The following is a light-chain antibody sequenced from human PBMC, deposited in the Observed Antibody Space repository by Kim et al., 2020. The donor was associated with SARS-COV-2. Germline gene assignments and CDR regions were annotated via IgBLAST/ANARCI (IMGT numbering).Light chain of an antibody. Sequence: QSALTQPASVSGSPGQSITISCTGTSSDINYNYVSWYQQHPGKAPKLMIYDVSKRPSGVSNRFSGSKSGYTASLTISGLQAEDEADYYCNSCTTSTTWVFGGGTKVTVL. J-gene: IGLJ3*02. CDR1: SSDINYNY. CDR2: DVS. V-gene: IGLV2-14*01. CDR3: NSCTTSTTWV.